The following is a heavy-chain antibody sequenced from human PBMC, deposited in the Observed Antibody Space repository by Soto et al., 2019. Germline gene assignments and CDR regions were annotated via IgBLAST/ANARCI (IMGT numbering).Heavy chain of an antibody. V-gene: IGHV4-30-4*01. J-gene: IGHJ3*02. CDR2: IYYSGST. D-gene: IGHD1-26*01. CDR3: AVGATSEDDFDI. Sequence: PSETLSLTCTVSGGSISSGDYYWSWIRQPPGKGLEWIGYIYYSGSTYYNPSLKSRVTISVDTSKNQFSLKLSSVTAADTAVYYCAVGATSEDDFDIWCQGTMVTVS. CDR1: GGSISSGDYY.